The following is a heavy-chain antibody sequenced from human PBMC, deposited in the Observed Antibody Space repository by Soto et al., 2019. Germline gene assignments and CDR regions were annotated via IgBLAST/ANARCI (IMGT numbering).Heavy chain of an antibody. CDR3: TTTYTSAVAENLDY. CDR1: GFTFSNAW. V-gene: IGHV3-15*07. Sequence: GGSLRLSCGASGFTFSNAWMNWVRQAPGKGLEWVGRIKRETDGGATDYAAPVKGRFTISRDDSKNTLYLQMNSLKTEVTGMYYCTTTYTSAVAENLDYWGQGTRVTVSS. CDR2: IKRETDGGAT. J-gene: IGHJ4*02. D-gene: IGHD6-19*01.